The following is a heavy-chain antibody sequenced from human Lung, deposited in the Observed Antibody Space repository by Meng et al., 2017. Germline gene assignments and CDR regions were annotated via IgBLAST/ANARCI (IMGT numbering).Heavy chain of an antibody. CDR2: INPKSGDT. Sequence: SVKVSCKPSGYNFPDYYIHWVRRAPGQGLEWMGRINPKSGDTHYAQKFQARVTMTGDTSINTAYMELSGLRSDDTAMYYCARDEDISAAGKLFGDYWGQGTLVTVSS. V-gene: IGHV1-2*06. D-gene: IGHD6-25*01. CDR1: GYNFPDYY. CDR3: ARDEDISAAGKLFGDY. J-gene: IGHJ4*02.